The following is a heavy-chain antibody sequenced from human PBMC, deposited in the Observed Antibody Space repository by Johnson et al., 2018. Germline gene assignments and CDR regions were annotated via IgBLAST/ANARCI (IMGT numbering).Heavy chain of an antibody. V-gene: IGHV3-30*04. D-gene: IGHD2-21*02. J-gene: IGHJ1*01. CDR2: TSYDGTDK. CDR3: ATEPCGGDCYLDYLHH. CDR1: GFTFNSYA. Sequence: QVQLVESGGGVVQPGRSLRLSCAASGFTFNSYAMHWVRQAPGKGLEWVAVTSYDGTDKDYADSVKGRFTISRDNSENTLYLQMNSLRAEDTAVYYCATEPCGGDCYLDYLHHLGQGTLVTVSS.